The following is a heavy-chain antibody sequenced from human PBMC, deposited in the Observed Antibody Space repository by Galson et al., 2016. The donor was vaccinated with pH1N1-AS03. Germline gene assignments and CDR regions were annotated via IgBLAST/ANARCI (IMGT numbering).Heavy chain of an antibody. Sequence: PALVKPTQTLTLTCTLSGFSLSTSGVGVGWIRQAPGKALEWLAIIYWNDDIRYSPSLRNRLTITKDTSKSQVVLTMTNMDPVDTATYFCARAYYSDFADWFDPWGQGTLVTVSS. CDR2: IYWNDDI. V-gene: IGHV2-5*01. J-gene: IGHJ5*02. CDR1: GFSLSTSGVG. CDR3: ARAYYSDFADWFDP. D-gene: IGHD4-11*01.